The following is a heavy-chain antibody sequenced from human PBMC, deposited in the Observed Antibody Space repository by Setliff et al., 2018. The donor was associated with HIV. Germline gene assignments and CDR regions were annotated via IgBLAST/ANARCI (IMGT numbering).Heavy chain of an antibody. D-gene: IGHD1-26*01. CDR3: ARDRGGSYTPLNF. J-gene: IGHJ4*02. CDR2: IWYDGSNK. V-gene: IGHV3-30*19. CDR1: GFTFSSYG. Sequence: QPGGSLRLSCTASGFTFSSYGMHWVRQAPGKGLEWVAVIWYDGSNKNYADSVKGRFTISRDNSKNTLYLQMNSLRADDTAVYYCARDRGGSYTPLNFWGQGTLVTVSS.